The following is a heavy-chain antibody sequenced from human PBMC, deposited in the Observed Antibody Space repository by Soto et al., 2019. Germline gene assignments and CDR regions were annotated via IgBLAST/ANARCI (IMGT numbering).Heavy chain of an antibody. CDR2: ISASGGAT. CDR3: AKAVDGRSLFRGSFDY. CDR1: RFTFTSYA. Sequence: SCVASRFTFTSYALSWVRQAPGKGLEWVAAISASGGATIHADSVKARLTISRDNSKNSRYLQINRLRAEDTAVYSCAKAVDGRSLFRGSFDYGGQGTQVAASS. D-gene: IGHD2-21*01. J-gene: IGHJ4*01. V-gene: IGHV3-23*01.